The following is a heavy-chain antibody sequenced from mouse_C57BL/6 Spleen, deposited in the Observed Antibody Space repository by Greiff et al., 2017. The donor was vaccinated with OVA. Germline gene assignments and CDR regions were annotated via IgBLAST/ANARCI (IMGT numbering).Heavy chain of an antibody. CDR3: TTAQATDY. V-gene: IGHV1-15*01. D-gene: IGHD3-2*02. CDR1: GYTFTDYE. Sequence: QVHVKQSGAELVRPGASVTLSCKASGYTFTDYEMHWVKQTPVHGLEWIGAIDPETGGTAYNQKFKGKAILTADKSSSTAYMELRSLTSEDSAVYYCTTAQATDYWGQGTSVTVSS. CDR2: IDPETGGT. J-gene: IGHJ4*01.